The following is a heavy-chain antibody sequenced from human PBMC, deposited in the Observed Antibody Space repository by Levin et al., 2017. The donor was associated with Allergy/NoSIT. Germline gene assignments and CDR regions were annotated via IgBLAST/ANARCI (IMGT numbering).Heavy chain of an antibody. CDR1: GFSLSASGMG. J-gene: IGHJ3*02. CDR2: IYWDDDQ. CDR3: ANREYFKNAFDI. V-gene: IGHV2-5*02. D-gene: IGHD2/OR15-2a*01. Sequence: SGPTLVKPTQTLTLTCTFSGFSLSASGMGVGWIRQPPGKALEWLALIYWDDDQRYSPFLKGRLTVSTDSSKNQVVLTMTNMDPVDTGTYYCANREYFKNAFDIWGQGTMVTVSS.